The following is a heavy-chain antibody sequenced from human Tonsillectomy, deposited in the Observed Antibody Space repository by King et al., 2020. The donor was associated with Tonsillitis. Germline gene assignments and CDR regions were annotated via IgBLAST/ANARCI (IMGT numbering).Heavy chain of an antibody. D-gene: IGHD3-3*01. Sequence: VQLVESGGGVVQPGRSLRLSCAASGFGIYNYGMHWVRQAPGKGLEWVALISYDGSNGNYADSVKGRFTISRDNSKNTLYLQMNNLRAEDTAVYYCAKDLFGVVPRGMDVWGQGTTVTVSS. V-gene: IGHV3-30*18. CDR3: AKDLFGVVPRGMDV. CDR2: ISYDGSNG. J-gene: IGHJ6*02. CDR1: GFGIYNYG.